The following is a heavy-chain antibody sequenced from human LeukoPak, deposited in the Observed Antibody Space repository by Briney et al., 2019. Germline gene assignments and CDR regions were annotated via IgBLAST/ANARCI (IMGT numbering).Heavy chain of an antibody. D-gene: IGHD3-10*01. J-gene: IGHJ5*02. CDR3: ARDGYYYGSGSFDWFDP. CDR2: INTDGSIT. Sequence: PGGSLRLSCAASGFTFSDYWIHWVRQAPGKGLVWVSRINTDGSITNYADSVKGRFSISRDNSKNTLYLQMNSLRAEDTAVYYCARDGYYYGSGSFDWFDPWGQGTLVTVSS. V-gene: IGHV3-74*01. CDR1: GFTFSDYW.